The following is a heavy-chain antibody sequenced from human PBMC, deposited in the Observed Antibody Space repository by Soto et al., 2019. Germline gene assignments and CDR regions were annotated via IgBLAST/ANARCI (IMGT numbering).Heavy chain of an antibody. V-gene: IGHV1-18*04. Sequence: SVKVSCKASAYDFNTYSINWVRQAPGQGLEWMGSNFPYTTDTHYAQNLQARFTITRDTSTNTAYMDLARLQFYDTAVYYCARGGFSSSWRLDYWGQGTLVTVSS. CDR3: ARGGFSSSWRLDY. D-gene: IGHD6-13*01. CDR2: NFPYTTDT. J-gene: IGHJ4*02. CDR1: AYDFNTYS.